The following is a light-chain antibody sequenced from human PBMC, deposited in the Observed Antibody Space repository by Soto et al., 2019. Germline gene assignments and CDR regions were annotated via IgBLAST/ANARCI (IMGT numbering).Light chain of an antibody. V-gene: IGKV3-15*01. Sequence: EIVLTQSPGTLSLSPGERATLSCRASQNISVYLAWYRQKPGQAPRLLIYGASTRATGIPARFSGSGSGTEFTLTISSLQSEDFAVYYCHQYNGWPRTFGQGTRLEIK. CDR1: QNISVY. CDR3: HQYNGWPRT. CDR2: GAS. J-gene: IGKJ5*01.